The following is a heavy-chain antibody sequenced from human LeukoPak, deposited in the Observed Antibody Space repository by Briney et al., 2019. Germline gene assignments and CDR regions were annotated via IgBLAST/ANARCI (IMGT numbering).Heavy chain of an antibody. D-gene: IGHD6-6*01. J-gene: IGHJ6*03. V-gene: IGHV3-21*01. CDR1: GFTFSSYS. CDR3: ARDGGSSSSFSYYYYMDV. CDR2: ISSSSSYI. Sequence: GGSLRLSCAASGFTFSSYSMNWVRQAPGKGLEWVSSISSSSSYIYYADSVKGRFTISRDNSKNTLYLQMNSLRAEDTAVYYCARDGGSSSSFSYYYYMDVWGQGTLVIVSS.